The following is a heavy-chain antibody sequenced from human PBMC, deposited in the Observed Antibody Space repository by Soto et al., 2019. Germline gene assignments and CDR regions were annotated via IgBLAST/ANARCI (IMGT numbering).Heavy chain of an antibody. CDR2: IIPILGIA. V-gene: IGHV1-69*02. CDR1: GGTFSSYT. CDR3: ARGVESTLWFGELLFFDY. Sequence: QVQLVQSGAEVKKPGSSVKVSCKASGGTFSSYTISWVRQAPGQGLEWMGRIIPILGIANYAQKFQGRVTITADKSTSTAYMELSSLRSEDTAVYYCARGVESTLWFGELLFFDYWGQGTLVTVSS. J-gene: IGHJ4*02. D-gene: IGHD3-10*01.